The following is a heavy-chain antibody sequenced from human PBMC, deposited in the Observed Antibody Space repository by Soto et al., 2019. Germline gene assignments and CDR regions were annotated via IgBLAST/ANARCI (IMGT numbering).Heavy chain of an antibody. V-gene: IGHV1-18*01. CDR1: GYTFTSYG. J-gene: IGHJ6*03. Sequence: GASVKVSCKASGYTFTSYGISWVRQAPGQGLEWMGWISAYNGNTNYAQKLQGRVTMTTDTSTSTAYMELRSLRSDDTAVYYCASHRAGESGYYYYYYMDVWGKGTTVTVSS. CDR3: ASHRAGESGYYYYYYMDV. CDR2: ISAYNGNT.